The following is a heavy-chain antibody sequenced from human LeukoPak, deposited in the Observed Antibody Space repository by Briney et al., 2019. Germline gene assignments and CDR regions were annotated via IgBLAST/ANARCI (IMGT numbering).Heavy chain of an antibody. CDR2: MNPNSGNT. V-gene: IGHV1-8*01. J-gene: IGHJ6*02. D-gene: IGHD4-17*01. CDR3: ATHLRKTVTMRFIYYYYYYGMDV. Sequence: ASVKVSCKASGYTFTSYDINWVRQATGQGLEWMRWMNPNSGNTGYAQKFQGRVTMTRNTSISTAYMELSSLRSEDTAVYYCATHLRKTVTMRFIYYYYYYGMDVWGQGTTVTVSS. CDR1: GYTFTSYD.